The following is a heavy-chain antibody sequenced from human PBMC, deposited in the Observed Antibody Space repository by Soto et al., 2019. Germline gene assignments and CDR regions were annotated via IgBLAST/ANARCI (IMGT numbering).Heavy chain of an antibody. CDR1: GFTVGSAY. Sequence: DVQLVESGGGLVLRGESLRLSCAASGFTVGSAYMSWVRQAPGKGLEWVAGIYSGGNTYYAGPVKGRFTISRDTSKNRLYLQMNSLRAEDAAIYYCARDPWVGDIGDYWGQGTLVTVSS. V-gene: IGHV3-66*01. CDR3: ARDPWVGDIGDY. D-gene: IGHD4-17*01. J-gene: IGHJ4*02. CDR2: IYSGGNT.